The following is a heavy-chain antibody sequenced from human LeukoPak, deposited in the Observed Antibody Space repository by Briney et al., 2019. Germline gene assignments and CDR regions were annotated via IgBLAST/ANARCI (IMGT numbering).Heavy chain of an antibody. CDR3: AIAGGSYRYSPFDY. Sequence: SETLSLTCTVSGSSISSSSYYWGWIRQPPGKGLEWIGSIYYSGSTYYNPSLKSRVTISVDTAKNQFSLKLSSVTAADTALYCCAIAGGSYRYSPFDYWGQGTLVTVSS. CDR1: GSSISSSSYY. J-gene: IGHJ4*02. CDR2: IYYSGST. D-gene: IGHD3-16*02. V-gene: IGHV4-39*07.